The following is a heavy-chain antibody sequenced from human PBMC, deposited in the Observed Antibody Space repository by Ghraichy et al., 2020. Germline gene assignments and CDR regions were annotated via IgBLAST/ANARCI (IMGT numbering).Heavy chain of an antibody. CDR3: VNPYCGGNCFSTVNAFDI. Sequence: GGSLRLSCSASGFSFSSYGMHWVRQAPGKGLEYVAAISSDGGRTYYADSVKGRFTISRDNSKNTLYLQMSSLRSEDTAMYYCVNPYCGGNCFSTVNAFDIWGQGTMVTLSS. V-gene: IGHV3-64D*06. J-gene: IGHJ3*02. CDR1: GFSFSSYG. D-gene: IGHD2-21*01. CDR2: ISSDGGRT.